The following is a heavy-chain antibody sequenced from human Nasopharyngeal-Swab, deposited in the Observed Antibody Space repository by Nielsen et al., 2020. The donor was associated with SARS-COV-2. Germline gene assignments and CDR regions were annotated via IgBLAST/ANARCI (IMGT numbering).Heavy chain of an antibody. D-gene: IGHD3-3*01. V-gene: IGHV3-21*01. J-gene: IGHJ4*02. CDR3: ATWSVYYDY. CDR2: ISSSSSYI. Sequence: GEYLKISCEASGFTFSSYSMNWVRQAPGKGLEWVSSISSSSSYIYYADSVKGRFTISRDNAKNSLYLQMNSLRDEDTAVYYCATWSVYYDYWGQGTLVTVSS. CDR1: GFTFSSYS.